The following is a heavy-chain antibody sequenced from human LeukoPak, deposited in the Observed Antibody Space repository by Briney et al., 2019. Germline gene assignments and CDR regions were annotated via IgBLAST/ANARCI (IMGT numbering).Heavy chain of an antibody. CDR2: ISYDGINK. V-gene: IGHV3-30*18. D-gene: IGHD2-15*01. CDR1: GFNFSTYG. J-gene: IGHJ4*02. Sequence: PGRSLRLSCAASGFNFSTYGMHWVRQAPGKGLEWVAVISYDGINKYYADSVKGRFTISRDNAKNTLHLQMNSLRAEDTAVYYCAKLSWSSDFDYWGQGTLVTVSA. CDR3: AKLSWSSDFDY.